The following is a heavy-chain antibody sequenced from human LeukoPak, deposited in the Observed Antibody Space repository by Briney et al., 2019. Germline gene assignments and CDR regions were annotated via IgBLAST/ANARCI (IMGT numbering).Heavy chain of an antibody. CDR2: INHSGST. Sequence: PSETLSLTCAVYGGSFSGYYWSWVRQPPGKGLEWIGEINHSGSTNYNPSLKSRVTISVDTSKNQFSLKLSSVTAADTAVYYCARRWSNYFQNYMDVWGEGTTVTVSS. V-gene: IGHV4-34*01. D-gene: IGHD4-11*01. CDR1: GGSFSGYY. J-gene: IGHJ6*03. CDR3: ARRWSNYFQNYMDV.